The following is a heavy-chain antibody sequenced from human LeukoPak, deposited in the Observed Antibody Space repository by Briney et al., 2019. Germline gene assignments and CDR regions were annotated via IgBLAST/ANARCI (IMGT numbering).Heavy chain of an antibody. Sequence: SLRLSCAASGFTFDDYAMHWVRPAPGKGLEWVSGISWNSGSIGYADSVKGRFTISRDNAKTSLYLQMNSLRAEDTALYYCAKEGVKCSSTSCYFSYYYYYYGMDVWGQGTTVTVSS. J-gene: IGHJ6*02. V-gene: IGHV3-9*01. CDR2: ISWNSGSI. CDR3: AKEGVKCSSTSCYFSYYYYYYGMDV. CDR1: GFTFDDYA. D-gene: IGHD2-2*01.